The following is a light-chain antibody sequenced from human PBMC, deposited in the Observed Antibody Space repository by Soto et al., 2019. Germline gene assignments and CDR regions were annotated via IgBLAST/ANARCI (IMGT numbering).Light chain of an antibody. V-gene: IGLV2-14*03. Sequence: QSVLTQPASLSGSPGQSITISCTGTSSDVGGYNYVSWYQQHPGKAPKLMIYDVSNRPSGVSNRFSGSKSGNTASLTISGLQAEDEYDYYCSSYTGSSTYVFGTGTKVTVL. CDR3: SSYTGSSTYV. CDR2: DVS. CDR1: SSDVGGYNY. J-gene: IGLJ1*01.